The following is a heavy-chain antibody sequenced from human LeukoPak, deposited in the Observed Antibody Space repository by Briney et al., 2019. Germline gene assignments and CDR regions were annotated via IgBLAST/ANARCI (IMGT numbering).Heavy chain of an antibody. V-gene: IGHV3-23*01. CDR3: AKDKVHFGVAPLGAADY. CDR1: GFTFSSYA. Sequence: GGSLRLSCAASGFTFSSYAMSWVRQAPGKGLEWVSAISGSGGSTYYADSVKGRFTISRDNCKNTLYLQMNSLRAEDTAVYYCAKDKVHFGVAPLGAADYWGQGTLVTVSS. J-gene: IGHJ4*02. D-gene: IGHD3-3*01. CDR2: ISGSGGST.